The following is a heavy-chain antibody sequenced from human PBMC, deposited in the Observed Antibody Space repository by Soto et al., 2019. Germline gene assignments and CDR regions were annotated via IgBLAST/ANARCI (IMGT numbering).Heavy chain of an antibody. Sequence: EVQLVESGGGLVQPGRSLRLSCAASGFTFDDYAMHWVRQAPGKGLEWVSGISWKSGSIGYADSVKGRFTISRDNAKNPLYLQMDSLRAEDTALYYCAKGGFGEAESAFDIWGQGTMVTVSS. CDR1: GFTFDDYA. V-gene: IGHV3-9*01. J-gene: IGHJ3*02. CDR3: AKGGFGEAESAFDI. D-gene: IGHD3-10*01. CDR2: ISWKSGSI.